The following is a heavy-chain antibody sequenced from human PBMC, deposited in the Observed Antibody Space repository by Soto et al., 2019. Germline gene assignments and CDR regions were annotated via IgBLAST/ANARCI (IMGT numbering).Heavy chain of an antibody. V-gene: IGHV3-7*04. CDR3: ARGDFYDSSGPFSDAFDI. Sequence: EVQLVESGGGLVQPGGSLRLSCAASGFTFSTYWMSWVRQAPGKGLEWVANIKPDGGEKWYVDSVRGRFTISRDNAKNSXXLQMNSLGAEDTAVYYCARGDFYDSSGPFSDAFDIWGQGTMVTVSS. CDR2: IKPDGGEK. CDR1: GFTFSTYW. D-gene: IGHD3-22*01. J-gene: IGHJ3*02.